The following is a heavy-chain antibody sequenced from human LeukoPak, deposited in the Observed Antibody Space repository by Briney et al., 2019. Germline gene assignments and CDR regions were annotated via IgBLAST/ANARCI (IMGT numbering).Heavy chain of an antibody. CDR2: INPSGGST. D-gene: IGHD3-22*01. CDR3: ARWYYYDSSGYDDAFDI. Sequence: ASVKVSCKASGYTFTSYYMHWVRQAPGQGLEWMGIINPSGGSTSYAQKFQGRVTMTRDMSTSTVYMELSSLRSEDTAVYYCARWYYYDSSGYDDAFDIWGQGTMVTVSS. CDR1: GYTFTSYY. V-gene: IGHV1-46*01. J-gene: IGHJ3*02.